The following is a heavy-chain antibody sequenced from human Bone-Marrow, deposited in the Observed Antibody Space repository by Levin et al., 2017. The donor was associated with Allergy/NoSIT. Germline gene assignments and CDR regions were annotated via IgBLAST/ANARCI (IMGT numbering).Heavy chain of an antibody. V-gene: IGHV4-39*01. D-gene: IGHD2-21*01. CDR2: IYYSGST. J-gene: IGHJ6*02. CDR3: AKSRGGDSTYYYYYGMDV. CDR1: GGSISTSNHY. Sequence: SQTLSLTCTVSGGSISTSNHYWDWIRQPPGKGLEWIGNIYYSGSTYYNPSLKSRVTISVDTSKNQFSLKLSSVSAADTAVYYCAKSRGGDSTYYYYYGMDVWGQGTTVTVSS.